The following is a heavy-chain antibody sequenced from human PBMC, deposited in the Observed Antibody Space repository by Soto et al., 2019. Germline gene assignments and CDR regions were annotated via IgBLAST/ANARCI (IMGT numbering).Heavy chain of an antibody. J-gene: IGHJ6*02. CDR2: INPSGGST. CDR1: GDPFTSYY. D-gene: IGHD1-26*01. CDR3: ADSDPYGMDV. V-gene: IGHV1-46*01. Sequence: VASVKVSCKASGDPFTSYYMHWVRQAPGQGLEWMGIINPSGGSTTYAQKFQGRVTMTRDTSTRTVYMELSSLRAEDTSVYYCADSDPYGMDVWGQGSTVTVS.